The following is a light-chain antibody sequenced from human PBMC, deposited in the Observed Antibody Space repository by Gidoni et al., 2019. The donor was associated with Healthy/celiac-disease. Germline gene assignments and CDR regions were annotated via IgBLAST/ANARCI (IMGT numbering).Light chain of an antibody. CDR1: QSISSY. CDR2: AAS. Sequence: DIQITPSPSSLSASVGDRVTITCRASQSISSYLNWYQQKPGKAPKLLLYAASSLQSGVPSRFSGSGSGTDFTLTISSLQHEDFATYYCQQSYSTPLITFGQGTRLEIK. J-gene: IGKJ5*01. CDR3: QQSYSTPLIT. V-gene: IGKV1-39*01.